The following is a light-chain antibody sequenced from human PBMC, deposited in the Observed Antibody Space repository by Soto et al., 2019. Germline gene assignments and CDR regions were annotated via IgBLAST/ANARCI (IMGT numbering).Light chain of an antibody. CDR2: DAS. Sequence: DIQMTQSPSPLSASVGDRVPITCRASQCIGSGLAWYQQKPGKAPKLLIYDASSLESGVPSRFSGSGSGTEFTLTISSLQPDDFASYYCQQYNSYPYTFGQGTKLEIK. CDR1: QCIGSG. J-gene: IGKJ2*01. CDR3: QQYNSYPYT. V-gene: IGKV1-5*01.